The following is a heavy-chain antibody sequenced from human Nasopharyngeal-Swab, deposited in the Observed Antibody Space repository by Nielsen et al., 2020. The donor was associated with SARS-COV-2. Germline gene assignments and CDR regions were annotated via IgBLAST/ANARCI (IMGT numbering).Heavy chain of an antibody. CDR2: IIPIFGTA. D-gene: IGHD4-17*01. J-gene: IGHJ4*02. Sequence: SVKVSCKASGGTFSSYAISWVRQAPGQGLEWMGGIIPIFGTANYAQKFQGRVTITADKSTSTAYMELSSLRSEDTAVYYCARVGAFRGNYGDYEVYWGQGTLGTVSS. V-gene: IGHV1-69*06. CDR1: GGTFSSYA. CDR3: ARVGAFRGNYGDYEVY.